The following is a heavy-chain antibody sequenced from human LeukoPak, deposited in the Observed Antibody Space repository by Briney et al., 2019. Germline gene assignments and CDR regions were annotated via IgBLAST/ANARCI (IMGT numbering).Heavy chain of an antibody. D-gene: IGHD1-26*01. CDR3: AKGRELPSYYFDY. J-gene: IGHJ4*02. V-gene: IGHV3-30*18. CDR1: VFTFSSYG. CDR2: ISYDGSNK. Sequence: PGGSLRLSCAASVFTFSSYGMHWVRQAPGKGLEWVAVISYDGSNKYYADSVKGRFTISRDNSKNTLYLQMNSLRAEDTAVYYCAKGRELPSYYFDYWGQGTLVTVSS.